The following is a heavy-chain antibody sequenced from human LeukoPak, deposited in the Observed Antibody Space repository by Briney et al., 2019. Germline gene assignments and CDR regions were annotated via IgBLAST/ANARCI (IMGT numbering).Heavy chain of an antibody. Sequence: GGSLRLSCAASGFTFSNAYMNWVRQAPGKGLEWVGRIKPKTDGETTECAAPVKDRFSISRDDSKSMMYLQMNSLKTEGTAVYYCITPLPYSAQGGQGTLVTVSS. CDR1: GFTFSNAY. CDR3: ITPLPYSAQ. V-gene: IGHV3-15*07. CDR2: IKPKTDGETT. D-gene: IGHD2-21*01. J-gene: IGHJ4*02.